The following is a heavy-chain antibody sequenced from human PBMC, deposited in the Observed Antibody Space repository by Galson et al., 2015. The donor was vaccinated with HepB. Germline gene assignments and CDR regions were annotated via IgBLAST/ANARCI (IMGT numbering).Heavy chain of an antibody. V-gene: IGHV3-30-3*01. D-gene: IGHD3-3*01. CDR3: ARAGSRAPYNDFWSGYYKGGMDV. CDR1: GFTFSSYA. J-gene: IGHJ6*02. CDR2: ISYDGSNK. Sequence: SLRLSCAASGFTFSSYAMHWVRQAPGKGLEWVVVISYDGSNKYYADSVEGRFTISRDNSKNTLYLQMNSLRAEDTAVYYCARAGSRAPYNDFWSGYYKGGMDVWGQGTTVTVSS.